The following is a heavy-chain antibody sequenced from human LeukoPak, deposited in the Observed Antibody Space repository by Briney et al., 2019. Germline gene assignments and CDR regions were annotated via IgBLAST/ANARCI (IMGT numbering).Heavy chain of an antibody. CDR1: GFTFSSYG. V-gene: IGHV3-23*01. CDR2: ISGSGGST. CDR3: AKQATNGDLPGYYFDY. J-gene: IGHJ4*02. Sequence: GGSLRLSCAASGFTFSSYGMSWVRQAPGKGLEWVSAISGSGGSTYYADSVKGRFTISGDNSKNTLYLQMNSLRAEDTAVYYCAKQATNGDLPGYYFDYWGQGTLVTVSS. D-gene: IGHD4-17*01.